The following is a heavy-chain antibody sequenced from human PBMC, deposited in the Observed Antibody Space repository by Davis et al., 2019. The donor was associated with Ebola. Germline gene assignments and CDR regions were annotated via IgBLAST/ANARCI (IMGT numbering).Heavy chain of an antibody. V-gene: IGHV3-30-3*01. CDR3: ARTYYFDDSGYRNAFDV. J-gene: IGHJ3*01. CDR2: ISYDGRDE. Sequence: GGSLRLSCVASGFTLSNFAMHWVRQAPGKGLEWVAVISYDGRDEYYADSVKGRFIISRDNSKNTLYLQMNSLRAEDTAVYYCARTYYFDDSGYRNAFDVWGQGTMVTISS. D-gene: IGHD3-22*01. CDR1: GFTLSNFA.